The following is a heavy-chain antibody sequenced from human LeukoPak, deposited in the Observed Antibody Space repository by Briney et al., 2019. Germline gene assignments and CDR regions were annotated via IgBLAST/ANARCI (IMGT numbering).Heavy chain of an antibody. CDR2: IYHSGST. V-gene: IGHV4-30-2*01. CDR1: GGSISSGGYS. J-gene: IGHJ6*02. Sequence: SQTLSLTCAVSGGSISSGGYSWSWIRQPPGKGLEWIGYIYHSGSTYYNPSLKSRVTISVDRSKNQFSLKLSSVTAADTAAYYCARVGSGHYGMDVWGQGTTVTVSS. CDR3: ARVGSGHYGMDV.